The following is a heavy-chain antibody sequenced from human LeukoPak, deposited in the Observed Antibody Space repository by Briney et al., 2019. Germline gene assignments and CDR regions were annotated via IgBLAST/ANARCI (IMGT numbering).Heavy chain of an antibody. CDR1: GFTFSNAW. J-gene: IGHJ4*02. D-gene: IGHD3-22*01. Sequence: GGSLRLSCAASGFTFSNAWMSWVRQAPGKGLEWVGRIKSKTDGGTTDYAAPVKGRFTISRDDSKNTLYLQMNSLKTEDTAVYYCTTVWGRVGVHYDSPPPYWGQGTLVTVSS. V-gene: IGHV3-15*01. CDR3: TTVWGRVGVHYDSPPPY. CDR2: IKSKTDGGTT.